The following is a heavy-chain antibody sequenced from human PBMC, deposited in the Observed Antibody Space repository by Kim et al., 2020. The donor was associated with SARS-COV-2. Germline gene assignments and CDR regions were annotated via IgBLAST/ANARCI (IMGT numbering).Heavy chain of an antibody. CDR1: GFTFSSYW. CDR2: IKQDGSEK. V-gene: IGHV3-7*01. D-gene: IGHD2-8*02. CDR3: ARDAPHGDIVLVVYAQRGAFDI. J-gene: IGHJ3*02. Sequence: GGSLRLSCAASGFTFSSYWMSWVRQAPGKGLEWVANIKQDGSEKYYVDSVKGRFTISRDNAKNSLYLQMNSLRAEDTAVYYCARDAPHGDIVLVVYAQRGAFDIWGQGTMVTVSS.